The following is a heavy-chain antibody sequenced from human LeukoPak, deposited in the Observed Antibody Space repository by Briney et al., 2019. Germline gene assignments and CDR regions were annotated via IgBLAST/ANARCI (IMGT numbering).Heavy chain of an antibody. CDR2: ISAYNGNT. CDR3: ARDTWHYYDSSGYGDY. J-gene: IGHJ4*02. V-gene: IGHV1-18*01. D-gene: IGHD3-22*01. Sequence: GASVKVSCKASGGTFSSYAISWVRQAPGQGLEWMGWISAYNGNTNYAQKLQGRVTMTTDTSTSTAYMELRSLRSDDTAVYYCARDTWHYYDSSGYGDYWGQGTLVTVSS. CDR1: GGTFSSYA.